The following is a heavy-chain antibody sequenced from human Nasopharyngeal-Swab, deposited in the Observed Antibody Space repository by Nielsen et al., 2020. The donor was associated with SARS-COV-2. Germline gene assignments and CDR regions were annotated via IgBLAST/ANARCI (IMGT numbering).Heavy chain of an antibody. CDR2: ISYDGSNK. CDR1: GFTFSSYG. V-gene: IGHV3-30*03. CDR3: ARDRGDGYNLYYFDY. D-gene: IGHD5-24*01. Sequence: GGSLRLSCEASGFTFSSYGMHWVRQAPGKGLEWVAVISYDGSNKYYADSVKGRFTISRDNSKNTLYLQMNSLRAEDTAVYYCARDRGDGYNLYYFDYWGQGTLVTVSS. J-gene: IGHJ4*02.